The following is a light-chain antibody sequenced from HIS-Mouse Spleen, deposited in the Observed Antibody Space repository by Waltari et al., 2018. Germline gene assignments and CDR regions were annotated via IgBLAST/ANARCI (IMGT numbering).Light chain of an antibody. Sequence: QSALTQPASVSGSPGQSITISCTGTSSDVGSYNLVSWYQQHPGKAPKLMIYEGSKRPSGVSNSFSGAKSGNTASLTSSGLQAEDEADYYCCSYAGSSTLVFGGGTKLTVL. CDR1: SSDVGSYNL. CDR2: EGS. V-gene: IGLV2-23*01. CDR3: CSYAGSSTLV. J-gene: IGLJ3*02.